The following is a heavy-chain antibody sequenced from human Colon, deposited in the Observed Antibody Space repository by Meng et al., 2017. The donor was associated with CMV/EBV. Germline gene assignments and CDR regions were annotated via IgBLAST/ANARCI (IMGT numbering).Heavy chain of an antibody. Sequence: SCVASVLPFHHSAMHWVRQAPGKGLEWVASIRSRGTYIHYADSVKGRFTISRDNAETSVYLQMDNLRGEDTAVYFCARVGSSGGMDYWGQGTLVTVSS. J-gene: IGHJ4*02. V-gene: IGHV3-21*01. CDR1: VLPFHHSA. CDR3: ARVGSSGGMDY. CDR2: IRSRGTYI. D-gene: IGHD2-15*01.